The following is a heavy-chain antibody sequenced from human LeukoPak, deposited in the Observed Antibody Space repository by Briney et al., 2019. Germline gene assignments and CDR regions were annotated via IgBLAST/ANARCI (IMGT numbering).Heavy chain of an antibody. CDR1: GGSISSYY. CDR3: ARSTAKSRYYYYYYYMDV. CDR2: IYTSGST. D-gene: IGHD5-18*01. J-gene: IGHJ6*03. Sequence: SETLSLTCTVSGGSISSYYWSWIRLPARKGLEWIGRIYTSGSTNYNPSLKSRVTMSVDTSKNQFSLKLSSVTAADTAVYYCARSTAKSRYYYYYYYMDVRGKGTTVTVSS. V-gene: IGHV4-4*07.